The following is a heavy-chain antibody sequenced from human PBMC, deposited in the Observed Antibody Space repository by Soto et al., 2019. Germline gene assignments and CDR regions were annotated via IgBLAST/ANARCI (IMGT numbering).Heavy chain of an antibody. CDR2: INPNSGGT. CDR3: GRDSRRLRFLEWSYGMDV. Sequence: ASVKVSCKASGYTFTGYYMHWVRQAPGQGLEWMGWINPNSGGTNYAQKFQGWVTMTRDTSISTAYMELSRLRSDDTAVYYCGRDSRRLRFLEWSYGMDVWGQGTTVTVSS. D-gene: IGHD3-3*01. V-gene: IGHV1-2*04. J-gene: IGHJ6*02. CDR1: GYTFTGYY.